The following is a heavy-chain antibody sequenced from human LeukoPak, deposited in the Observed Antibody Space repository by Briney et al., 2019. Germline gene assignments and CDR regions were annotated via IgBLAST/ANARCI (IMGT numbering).Heavy chain of an antibody. D-gene: IGHD6-6*01. CDR3: AREDSYSSSSAFDY. J-gene: IGHJ4*02. CDR2: INAGNGNT. CDR1: RYTFTSDA. V-gene: IGHV1-3*03. Sequence: GASVKVSCKASRYTFTSDAMHWVRQAPGQRLEWMGWINAGNGNTKYSQEFQGRVTITRDTSASTAYMELSSLRSEDMAVYYCAREDSYSSSSAFDYWGQGTLVTVSS.